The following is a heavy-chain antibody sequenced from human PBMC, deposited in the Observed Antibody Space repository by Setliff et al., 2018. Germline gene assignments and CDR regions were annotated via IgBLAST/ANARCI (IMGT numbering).Heavy chain of an antibody. CDR3: ARDQARWLVAAGTFDY. J-gene: IGHJ4*02. CDR2: ISGGGTNM. Sequence: GESLRLSCAASGFVFSNFAMNWVRQAPGKGLEWVSTISGGGTNMDYADSVKGRFTISRDNSNSEVFLQMDSLRAEDTAVYYCARDQARWLVAAGTFDYWGLGALVTVSS. D-gene: IGHD1-1*01. CDR1: GFVFSNFA. V-gene: IGHV3-23*01.